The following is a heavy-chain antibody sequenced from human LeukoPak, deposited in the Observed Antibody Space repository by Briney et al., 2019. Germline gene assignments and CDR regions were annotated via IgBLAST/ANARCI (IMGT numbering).Heavy chain of an antibody. D-gene: IGHD4-17*01. CDR3: AREGPISTVTSPFFDY. Sequence: GGSLRLSCAASGFTFSSYAMSWVRQAPGKGLEWVSAISAGGGSTYYADSVKGRFTISRDNSKNTLYLQMNSLRAEDTAVYYCAREGPISTVTSPFFDYWGQGTLVTVSS. J-gene: IGHJ4*02. CDR1: GFTFSSYA. V-gene: IGHV3-23*01. CDR2: ISAGGGST.